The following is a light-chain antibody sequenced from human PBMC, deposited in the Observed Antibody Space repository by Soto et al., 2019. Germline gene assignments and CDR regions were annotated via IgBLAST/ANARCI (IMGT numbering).Light chain of an antibody. J-gene: IGKJ4*01. CDR2: DAS. CDR1: QSVSSY. Sequence: EIVLTQSPATLSLSPGERATLSCRASQSVSSYLDWYQQKPGQAPRLLIYDASNRATGIPARFSGSGSGTDFTLTITSLEPEDFAVYYCQQRSNWPLTFGGGNKVEIK. V-gene: IGKV3-11*01. CDR3: QQRSNWPLT.